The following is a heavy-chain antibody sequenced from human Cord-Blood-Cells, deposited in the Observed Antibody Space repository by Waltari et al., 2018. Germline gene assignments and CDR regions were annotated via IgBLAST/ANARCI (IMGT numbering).Heavy chain of an antibody. V-gene: IGHV3-30*02. D-gene: IGHD5-12*01. CDR1: GFTFSSYG. CDR3: AKDPGGGYSGYGQGGFDY. CDR2: IRYDGSNK. J-gene: IGHJ4*02. Sequence: QVQLVESGGGVVQPGGSLRLSCAASGFTFSSYGMHWVRQAPGKGLEWVAFIRYDGSNKYDADSVKGRFTISRDNSKNTLYLQMNSLRAEDTAVYYCAKDPGGGYSGYGQGGFDYLGQGTLVTVSS.